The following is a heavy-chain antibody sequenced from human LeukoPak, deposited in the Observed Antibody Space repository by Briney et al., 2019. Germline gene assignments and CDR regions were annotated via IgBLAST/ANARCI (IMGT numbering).Heavy chain of an antibody. CDR1: GDSISSSDFY. D-gene: IGHD6-19*01. Sequence: PSETLSLTCSVSGDSISSSDFYWGWIRQPPGKGLEWIGSTFYSGSTNYNPSLKSRVTISVDTSKNQFSLKVTSVTAADTAVYYCVRHHLSYSSGWYGWGQGTLVTVSS. J-gene: IGHJ4*02. V-gene: IGHV4-39*01. CDR3: VRHHLSYSSGWYG. CDR2: TFYSGST.